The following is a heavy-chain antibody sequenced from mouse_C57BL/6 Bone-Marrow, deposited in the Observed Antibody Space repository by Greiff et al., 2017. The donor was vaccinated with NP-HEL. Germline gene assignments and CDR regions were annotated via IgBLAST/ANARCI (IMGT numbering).Heavy chain of an antibody. CDR2: IDPENGDT. CDR1: GFNIKDDY. J-gene: IGHJ2*01. CDR3: TTWTNDY. V-gene: IGHV14-4*01. Sequence: EVQLQQSGAELVRPGASVKLSCTASGFNIKDDYMHWVKQRPEQGLEWIGWIDPENGDTEYASKFQGKATITADTSSNTAYLQLSSLTSEDTAVYYCTTWTNDYWGQGTTLTVSS.